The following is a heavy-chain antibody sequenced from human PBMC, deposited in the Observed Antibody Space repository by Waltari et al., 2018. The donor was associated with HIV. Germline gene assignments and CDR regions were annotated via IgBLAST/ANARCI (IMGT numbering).Heavy chain of an antibody. CDR2: ISYSGNS. Sequence: QLQLQESGPGLVKPSETLSLTCTVSRGSIGSSRSYWGWIRQPPGKGLEWIGSISYSGNSYYNASLKSRVTLSVDTAKNQFSLKLKSMTVADTAVYFCARGLGGMAAPFDYWGQGTLVTVSS. CDR1: RGSIGSSRSY. CDR3: ARGLGGMAAPFDY. D-gene: IGHD1-26*01. V-gene: IGHV4-39*07. J-gene: IGHJ4*02.